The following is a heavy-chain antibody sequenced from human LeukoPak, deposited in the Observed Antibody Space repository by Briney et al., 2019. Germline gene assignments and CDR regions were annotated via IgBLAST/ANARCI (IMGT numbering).Heavy chain of an antibody. CDR1: GFTFSSYA. CDR2: ISGSGGST. CDR3: AKVKARGGIVVVPAALDY. V-gene: IGHV3-23*01. Sequence: GGSLRLSCAASGFTFSSYAMSWVRQAPGKGLEWVSAISGSGGSTYYADSVKGRFTISRDNSKNTLYLQMNSLRAEDTAVYYCAKVKARGGIVVVPAALDYWGQGTLVTVSS. D-gene: IGHD2-2*01. J-gene: IGHJ4*02.